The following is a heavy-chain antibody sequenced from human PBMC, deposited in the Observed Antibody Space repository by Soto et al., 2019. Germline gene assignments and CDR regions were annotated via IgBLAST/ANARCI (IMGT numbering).Heavy chain of an antibody. J-gene: IGHJ4*02. V-gene: IGHV2-5*01. CDR2: IYWNDDK. CDR3: AHSPDHKPGIAAGFDY. CDR1: GFSLSTSGVG. Sequence: SGPTLVKPTQTLTLTCTFSGFSLSTSGVGVGWIRQPPGKALEWLALIYWNDDKRYSPSLKSRLTITKDTSKNQVVLTMTNMDPVDTATYYCAHSPDHKPGIAAGFDYWGQGTLVTVSS. D-gene: IGHD6-25*01.